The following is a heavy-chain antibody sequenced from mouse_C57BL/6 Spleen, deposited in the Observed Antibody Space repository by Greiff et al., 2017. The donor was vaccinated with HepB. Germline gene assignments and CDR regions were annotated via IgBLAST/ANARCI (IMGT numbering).Heavy chain of an antibody. CDR1: GFTFSDAW. V-gene: IGHV6-6*01. J-gene: IGHJ3*01. CDR3: TRQSYSAFDY. Sequence: EVKLMESGGGLVQPGGSMKLSCAASGFTFSDAWMDWVRQSPEQGLEWVAEIRNKANNHATYYDEYVKGRFTISRDDSKSSVYLQMNSLRAEDTGIYYCTRQSYSAFDYWGQGTLVTVSA. D-gene: IGHD2-12*01. CDR2: IRNKANNHAT.